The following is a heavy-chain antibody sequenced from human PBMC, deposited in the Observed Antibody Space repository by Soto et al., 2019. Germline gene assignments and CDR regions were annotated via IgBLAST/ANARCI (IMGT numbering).Heavy chain of an antibody. Sequence: PSETLSLTCTVSGGSISSSSYYWGWVRQPPGKGLEWIGSIYYSGSTYYNPSLKSRFTISVDTSKNQFALKLSSVTAADTAVYYCARHINYAGIMITQPSGVVVLLNWFDPWGQGTLVTVS. CDR2: IYYSGST. V-gene: IGHV4-39*01. J-gene: IGHJ5*02. CDR3: ARHINYAGIMITQPSGVVVLLNWFDP. CDR1: GGSISSSSYY. D-gene: IGHD3-16*01.